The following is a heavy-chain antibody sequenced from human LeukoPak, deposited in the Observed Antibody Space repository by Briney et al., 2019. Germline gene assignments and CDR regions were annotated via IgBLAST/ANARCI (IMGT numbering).Heavy chain of an antibody. CDR3: ARDLMTVTKGFDI. D-gene: IGHD4-17*01. CDR2: ISYIGTT. V-gene: IGHV4-59*01. Sequence: SETLSLTCAVSWTWIRQPPGKGLEWIGYISYIGTTNYNPSLKSRVTLSIDTSKNQFSLKLSSVTAADTAVYYCARDLMTVTKGFDIWGQGTMVSVSS. J-gene: IGHJ3*02.